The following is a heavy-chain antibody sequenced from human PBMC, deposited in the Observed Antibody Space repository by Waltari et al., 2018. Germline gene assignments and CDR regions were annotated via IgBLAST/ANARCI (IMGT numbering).Heavy chain of an antibody. Sequence: VQLVQSGGGVVQPGGSVTLSCVASGFDFSRPGMHWVRQAPGKGLEWVALISFDASKENFAESVKGRFTISRDDSKNLVSLQMTGLTIEDTAVYYCAKDSEANYFDYWGQGTLVTVSS. CDR1: GFDFSRPG. CDR2: ISFDASKE. V-gene: IGHV3-30*18. CDR3: AKDSEANYFDY. J-gene: IGHJ4*02.